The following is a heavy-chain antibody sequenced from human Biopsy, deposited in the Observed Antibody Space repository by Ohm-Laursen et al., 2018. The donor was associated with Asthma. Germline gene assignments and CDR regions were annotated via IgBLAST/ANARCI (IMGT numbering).Heavy chain of an antibody. Sequence: ASVKVSCKTSGYTFNSAGITWVRQAPGQGLEWMGGISVYNGNTKVAQKLQDRVTMITDTFTSTAYMELRSLRSDDTAVYFCARAVDYSHYYGIDVWGQGTTVTVS. CDR1: GYTFNSAG. CDR2: ISVYNGNT. D-gene: IGHD3-10*01. J-gene: IGHJ6*02. V-gene: IGHV1-18*01. CDR3: ARAVDYSHYYGIDV.